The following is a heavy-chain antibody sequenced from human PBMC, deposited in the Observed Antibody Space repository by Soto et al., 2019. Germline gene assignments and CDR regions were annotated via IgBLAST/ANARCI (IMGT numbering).Heavy chain of an antibody. CDR1: GFTFSSYN. CDR2: ISSSSSII. CDR3: AREDGSLNWFDP. Sequence: EVQLVESGGGLVQPGGSLRLSCAASGFTFSSYNMNWVRQAPGKGLEWVSYISSSSSIIYYADSVKGRFTISRDNAKNSLYLQMNSLRDEDTAVYYCAREDGSLNWFDPWGHRTPVTVSS. J-gene: IGHJ5*02. V-gene: IGHV3-48*02. D-gene: IGHD1-26*01.